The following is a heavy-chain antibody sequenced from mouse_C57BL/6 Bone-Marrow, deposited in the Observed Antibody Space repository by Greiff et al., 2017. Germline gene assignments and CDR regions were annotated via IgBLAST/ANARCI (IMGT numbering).Heavy chain of an antibody. CDR3: ARNYGSYYLFDY. V-gene: IGHV1-64*01. CDR1: GYTFTSYW. D-gene: IGHD2-1*01. J-gene: IGHJ2*01. CDR2: IHPNSGST. Sequence: QVQLQQPGAELVKPGASVKLSCKASGYTFTSYWMHWVKQRPGQGLEWIGIIHPNSGSTNYNEKFKSKATLTVDKSSSTAYMQLGSLTSESSAVYYSARNYGSYYLFDYWGQGTTLTVSS.